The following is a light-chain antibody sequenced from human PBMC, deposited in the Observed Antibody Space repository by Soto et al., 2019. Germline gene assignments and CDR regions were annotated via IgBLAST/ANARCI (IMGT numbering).Light chain of an antibody. CDR1: QSISSW. V-gene: IGKV1-5*01. CDR3: LQYHTYRT. J-gene: IGKJ1*01. Sequence: DIQMTQSPSTLSASLVDRVTITCRASQSISSWLAWYQQKPGKAPKLLIFDASNLESGVPSRLSGSGSGTEFTLTISSLQPDDFATYYCLQYHTYRTFGQGTKVDIK. CDR2: DAS.